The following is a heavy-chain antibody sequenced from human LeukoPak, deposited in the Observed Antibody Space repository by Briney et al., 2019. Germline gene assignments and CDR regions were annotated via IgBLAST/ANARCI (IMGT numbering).Heavy chain of an antibody. CDR3: ARVAERTWLPYDAAFDI. CDR1: GYSISGGYY. CDR2: IYHGGST. J-gene: IGHJ3*02. Sequence: PSQTLSLTCTVSGYSISGGYYWGWIRQPPGKGLEWIGTIYHGGSTYYNPSLESRVTISLDTSKNHFSLNLTSVTAADTAMYYCARVAERTWLPYDAAFDIWGLGTMVTVSS. D-gene: IGHD3-9*01. V-gene: IGHV4-38-2*02.